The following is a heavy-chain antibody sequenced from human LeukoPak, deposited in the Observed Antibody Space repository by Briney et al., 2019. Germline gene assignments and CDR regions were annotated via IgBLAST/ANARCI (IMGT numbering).Heavy chain of an antibody. Sequence: ASVEVSCKASGYTFTSYAMHWVRQAPGQRLEWMGWINAGNGNTKYSQKFQGRVTITRDTSASTAYMELSSLRSEDTAVYYCAGGGYGSGRHFDYWGQGTLVTVSS. V-gene: IGHV1-3*01. CDR2: INAGNGNT. CDR3: AGGGYGSGRHFDY. J-gene: IGHJ4*02. CDR1: GYTFTSYA. D-gene: IGHD3-10*01.